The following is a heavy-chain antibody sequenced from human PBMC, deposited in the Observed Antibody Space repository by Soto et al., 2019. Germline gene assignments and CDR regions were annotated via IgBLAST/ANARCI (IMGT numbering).Heavy chain of an antibody. V-gene: IGHV3-23*01. CDR1: VFTCSDYA. CDR2: LDGAGGST. D-gene: IGHD3-10*01. J-gene: IGHJ6*03. CDR3: AAPRDEDGSAVSWFTYGMGI. Sequence: PVGSLRLSCLASVFTCSDYAMTWVRHVPGRGLEWVASLDGAGGSTYYADSVRGRFTISRDKSQNTLFLQMKRLTVDDTATYYCAAPRDEDGSAVSWFTYGMGIWGEGTTVHVS.